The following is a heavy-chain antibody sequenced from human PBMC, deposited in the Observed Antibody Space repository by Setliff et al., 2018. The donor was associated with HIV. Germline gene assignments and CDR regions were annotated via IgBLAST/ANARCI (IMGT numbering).Heavy chain of an antibody. CDR3: AKDGYSDYLNSYFDY. V-gene: IGHV3-23*01. Sequence: PGGSLRLSCAVSGFTFSSYAMSWVRQAPGKGLEWVSAISGSGGSTYYADSVKGRFTISRDNSKNTLYLQMNSLRAEDTAVYYCAKDGYSDYLNSYFDYWGQGTLVTVSS. CDR1: GFTFSSYA. D-gene: IGHD4-17*01. CDR2: ISGSGGST. J-gene: IGHJ4*02.